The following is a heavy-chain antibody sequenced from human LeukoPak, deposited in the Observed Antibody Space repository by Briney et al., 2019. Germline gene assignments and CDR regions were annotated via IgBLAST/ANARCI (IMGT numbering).Heavy chain of an antibody. V-gene: IGHV3-48*04. CDR1: GFTFSSYS. D-gene: IGHD3-16*01. CDR3: AKDKLWGEDYFDY. Sequence: GGSLRLSCAASGFTFSSYSMNWVRQAPGKGLEWVSYISSSSSTIYYADSVKGRFTISRDNAKNSLYLQMNSLRAEDTAIYYCAKDKLWGEDYFDYWGQGTLVTVSS. J-gene: IGHJ4*02. CDR2: ISSSSSTI.